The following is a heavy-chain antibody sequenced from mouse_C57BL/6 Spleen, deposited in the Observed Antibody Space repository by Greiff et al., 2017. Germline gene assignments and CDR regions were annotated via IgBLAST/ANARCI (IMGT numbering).Heavy chain of an antibody. V-gene: IGHV5-17*01. D-gene: IGHD1-1*01. Sequence: EVKLVESGGGLVKPGGSLKLSCAASGFTFSDYGMHWVRQAPEKGLEWVAYISSGSSTIYYADTAKGRFPISRGNAKNTLFLQMTSLRSEDTAMYYCARTYYYGSSSFAYWGQGTLVTVSA. CDR2: ISSGSSTI. J-gene: IGHJ3*01. CDR1: GFTFSDYG. CDR3: ARTYYYGSSSFAY.